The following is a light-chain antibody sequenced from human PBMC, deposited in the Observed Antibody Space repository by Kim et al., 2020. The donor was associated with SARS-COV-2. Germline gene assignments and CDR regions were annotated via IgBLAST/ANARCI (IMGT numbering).Light chain of an antibody. CDR2: WAS. CDR3: QQYYTAPPRT. J-gene: IGKJ1*01. V-gene: IGKV4-1*01. Sequence: DIVMTQSPDSLAVSLGERATINCKSSQRVLYSSDNRNYLAWYQQKPGQPPKLLIYWASTRESGVPDRFSGSGSGTDFTLTISSLQAEDVAVYYCQQYYTAPPRTFGQGTKVDIK. CDR1: QRVLYSSDNRNY.